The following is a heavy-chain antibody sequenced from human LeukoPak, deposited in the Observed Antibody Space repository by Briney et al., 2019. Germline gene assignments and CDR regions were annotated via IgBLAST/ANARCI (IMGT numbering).Heavy chain of an antibody. D-gene: IGHD1-7*01. CDR3: ARVAGITGTTSAFDI. CDR2: IYYSGST. J-gene: IGHJ3*02. Sequence: PSETLSLTCTVSGGSISSGGYYWSWIRQHPGKGLEWIGYIYYSGSTYYDPSLKSRVTISVDTSKNQFSLKLSSVTAADTAVYYCARVAGITGTTSAFDIWGQGTMVTVSS. V-gene: IGHV4-31*03. CDR1: GGSISSGGYY.